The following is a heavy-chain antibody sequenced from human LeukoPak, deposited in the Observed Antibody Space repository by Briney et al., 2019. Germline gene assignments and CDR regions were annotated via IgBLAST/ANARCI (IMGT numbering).Heavy chain of an antibody. J-gene: IGHJ3*02. CDR1: GGSISSSSYY. CDR3: ASWQASYERFFDI. Sequence: PSETLSLTCTVSGGSISSSSYYWGWIRQRPGKGLEWIGSIYYSGSTYYNPSLKSRVTISVDRSKNQFSLKLSSVTAADTAVYYCASWQASYERFFDIWGQGTMVTVSS. V-gene: IGHV4-39*07. CDR2: IYYSGST. D-gene: IGHD5-12*01.